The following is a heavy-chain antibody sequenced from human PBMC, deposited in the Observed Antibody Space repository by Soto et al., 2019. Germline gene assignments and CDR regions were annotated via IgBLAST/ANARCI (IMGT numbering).Heavy chain of an antibody. CDR2: ISSSSSYI. J-gene: IGHJ4*02. CDR1: GFTFSSYS. D-gene: IGHD4-17*01. Sequence: GGSLRLSCAASGFTFSSYSMKWVRQAPGKGLEWVSSISSSSSYIYYADSVKGRFTISRDNAKNSLYLQMNSLRAEDTAVYYCALGDYGQPFDYWGQGTLVTVSS. V-gene: IGHV3-21*01. CDR3: ALGDYGQPFDY.